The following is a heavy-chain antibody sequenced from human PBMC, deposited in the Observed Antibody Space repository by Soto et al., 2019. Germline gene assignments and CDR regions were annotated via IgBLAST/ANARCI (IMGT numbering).Heavy chain of an antibody. Sequence: GGSQRLSCAASGFTFSRYWMSWVRQAPGKGLEWVANIKQDGSEKYYVDSVKGRFTISRDNAKNSLYLQMNSLRAEDTAVYYCARDTAGYYYYYYYYMDVWGKGTTVTVSS. CDR3: ARDTAGYYYYYYYYMDV. CDR1: GFTFSRYW. V-gene: IGHV3-7*01. J-gene: IGHJ6*03. D-gene: IGHD1-26*01. CDR2: IKQDGSEK.